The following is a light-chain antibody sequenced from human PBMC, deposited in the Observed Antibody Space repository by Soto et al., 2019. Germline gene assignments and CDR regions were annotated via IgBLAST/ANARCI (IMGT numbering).Light chain of an antibody. J-gene: IGKJ1*01. V-gene: IGKV3-20*01. Sequence: IVLTQSPGTLSLSPGERATLSCRASQSGYINYIAWYQQRSGQAPRLLLYRASYRATGIADRFSGSGSGTDFTLTISGLEADDCAGYFCQKYGTSWTFGQGTKVEIK. CDR1: QSGYINY. CDR3: QKYGTSWT. CDR2: RAS.